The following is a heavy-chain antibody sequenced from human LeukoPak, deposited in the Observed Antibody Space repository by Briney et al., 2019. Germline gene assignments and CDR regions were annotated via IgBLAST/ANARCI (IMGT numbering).Heavy chain of an antibody. CDR2: ISGSGGST. V-gene: IGHV3-23*01. Sequence: GGSLRLSCAASGFTFSSYAMSWVRQAPGKGLEWVSAISGSGGSTYYADSVKGRFTISRDNSKNTLYLQMNSLRAEDTAIYYCAKDITGGLSSSWYGYFQHWGQGTLVTVSS. CDR1: GFTFSSYA. CDR3: AKDITGGLSSSWYGYFQH. D-gene: IGHD6-13*01. J-gene: IGHJ1*01.